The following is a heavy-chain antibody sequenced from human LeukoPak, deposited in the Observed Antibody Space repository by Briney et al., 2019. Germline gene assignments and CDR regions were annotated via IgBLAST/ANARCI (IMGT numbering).Heavy chain of an antibody. CDR3: ASLGMDYYFDY. J-gene: IGHJ4*02. CDR1: GGSISSYY. V-gene: IGHV4-4*07. Sequence: SETLSLTCTVSGGSISSYYWSWIRQPAGKGLQWIGRIYTSGSTNYNPSLKSRVTISVDTSKNQFSLKLSSVTAADTAVYYCASLGMDYYFDYWGQETLVTVSS. D-gene: IGHD1-14*01. CDR2: IYTSGST.